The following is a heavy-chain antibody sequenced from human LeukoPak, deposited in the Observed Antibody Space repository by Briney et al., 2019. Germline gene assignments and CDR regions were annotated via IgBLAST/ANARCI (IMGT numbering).Heavy chain of an antibody. CDR3: ARDDSSGYSSRGVFDI. Sequence: GGSLRLSCAASGFTFSSYEMNWVRQAPGKGLEWVSYISSSGSTIYDADSVKGRFTISRDNAKNSMYLQMNSLRDEDTAVYYCARDDSSGYSSRGVFDIWGQGTMVTVSS. J-gene: IGHJ3*02. V-gene: IGHV3-48*03. CDR1: GFTFSSYE. D-gene: IGHD3-22*01. CDR2: ISSSGSTI.